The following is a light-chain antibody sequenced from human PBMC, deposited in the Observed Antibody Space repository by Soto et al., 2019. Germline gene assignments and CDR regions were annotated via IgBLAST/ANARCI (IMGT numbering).Light chain of an antibody. CDR2: KAS. CDR1: QSISSW. Sequence: DIQMTQSPSTLSASLGDRVTITCRASQSISSWLAWYQQKPGKAPKLLIYKASSLESGVPSRFSGSGSGTEFTLTISSLQPDDFATYYCQQYNNYSRTFGQGTKVEIK. CDR3: QQYNNYSRT. V-gene: IGKV1-5*03. J-gene: IGKJ1*01.